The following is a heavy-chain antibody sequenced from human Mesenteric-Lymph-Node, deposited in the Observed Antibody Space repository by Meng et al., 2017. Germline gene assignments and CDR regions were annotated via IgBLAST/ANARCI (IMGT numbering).Heavy chain of an antibody. D-gene: IGHD4-17*01. CDR3: ARDRTAEKYYYYAMDV. Sequence: SETLSLTCTVSGGSISSSSYYWGWIRQAPGKGLEWIGNIYYTGNTYYNPSLKSRVTISVDTSKNQFSLNLSSVTAADTAVYYCARDRTAEKYYYYAMDVWGQGTTVTVSS. CDR2: IYYTGNT. J-gene: IGHJ6*02. CDR1: GGSISSSSYY. V-gene: IGHV4-39*07.